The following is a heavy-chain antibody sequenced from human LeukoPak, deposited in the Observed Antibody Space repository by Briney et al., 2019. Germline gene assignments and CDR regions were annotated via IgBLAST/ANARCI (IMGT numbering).Heavy chain of an antibody. D-gene: IGHD3-10*01. Sequence: SETLSLTCTVSGGSISSYYWSWIRQPPGKGLEWIGYIYYSGSTNYNPSLKSRVTISVDTSKNQFSLKLSSVAAADTAVYYCARGVVIWFGTATDYWGQGILVTVSS. CDR1: GGSISSYY. V-gene: IGHV4-59*08. CDR3: ARGVVIWFGTATDY. J-gene: IGHJ4*02. CDR2: IYYSGST.